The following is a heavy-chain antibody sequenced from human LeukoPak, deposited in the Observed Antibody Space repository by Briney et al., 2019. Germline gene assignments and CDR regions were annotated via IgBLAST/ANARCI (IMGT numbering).Heavy chain of an antibody. CDR2: IGDDGSTT. D-gene: IGHD3-10*01. CDR3: ARASRGNWFDP. CDR1: GFTFSRYW. Sequence: PGGSLRLSCAASGFTFSRYWMHCGRQAPGKGLVWVSRIGDDGSTTAYADSVKGRFTISRDNAKNTLYLQMNSLRAEDTAVYYCARASRGNWFDPWGQGTLVTVSS. V-gene: IGHV3-74*01. J-gene: IGHJ5*02.